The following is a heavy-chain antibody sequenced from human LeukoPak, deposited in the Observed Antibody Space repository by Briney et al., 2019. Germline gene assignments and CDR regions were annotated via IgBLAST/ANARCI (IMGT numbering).Heavy chain of an antibody. J-gene: IGHJ4*02. V-gene: IGHV1-18*01. D-gene: IGHD3-3*01. CDR2: ISAYNGNT. Sequence: ASVKVSCKASGYTFTSYGISWVRQAPGQGLEWMGWISAYNGNTNYAQRLQGRVTMTTDTPSSTVYMEMRNLRSDDTAVYFCARGGHYDFWSGPPDYWGQGTQVTVSS. CDR3: ARGGHYDFWSGPPDY. CDR1: GYTFTSYG.